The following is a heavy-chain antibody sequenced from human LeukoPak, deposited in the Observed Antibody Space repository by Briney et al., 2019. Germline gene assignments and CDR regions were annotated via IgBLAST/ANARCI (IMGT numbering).Heavy chain of an antibody. CDR2: INRDATFT. CDR1: GFSFSSFA. D-gene: IGHD3/OR15-3a*01. V-gene: IGHV3-48*02. Sequence: GGSLRLSCAVSGFSFSSFALNWVRQAPGKGLEFVAYINRDATFTSYADPVRGRFTISRDNADNSLFLQMSSLRDRDTAVYCCARDLDWAFDYWGQGTLVAVSS. CDR3: ARDLDWAFDY. J-gene: IGHJ4*02.